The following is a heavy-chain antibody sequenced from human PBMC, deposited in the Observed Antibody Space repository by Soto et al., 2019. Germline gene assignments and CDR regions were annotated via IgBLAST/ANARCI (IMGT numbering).Heavy chain of an antibody. Sequence: QITLKESGPPLVKPTQTLTLTCTFSGFSLSTSGVGVGWIRQPPGKALEWLALIYWYDDKRYSPSLKSRLTITKDTSKIQVVLTMTNMDPVDTATYYCAHRPSYCSGGSCYSGFDYWGQGTLVAVSS. CDR3: AHRPSYCSGGSCYSGFDY. J-gene: IGHJ4*02. D-gene: IGHD2-15*01. CDR1: GFSLSTSGVG. CDR2: IYWYDDK. V-gene: IGHV2-5*01.